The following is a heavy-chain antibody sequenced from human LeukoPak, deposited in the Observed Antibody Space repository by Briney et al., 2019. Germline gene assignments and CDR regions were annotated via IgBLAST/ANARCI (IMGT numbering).Heavy chain of an antibody. D-gene: IGHD2-15*01. J-gene: IGHJ4*02. CDR2: IYHSGST. V-gene: IGHV4-38-2*02. Sequence: SETLSLTCTVSGYSISSGYYWGWIRQPPGKGLEWIGSIYHSGSTYYNPSLKSRVTISVDTSKNQFSLKLSSVTAADTAVYYCARVTVVAATPYYFDYWGQGTLVTVSS. CDR1: GYSISSGYY. CDR3: ARVTVVAATPYYFDY.